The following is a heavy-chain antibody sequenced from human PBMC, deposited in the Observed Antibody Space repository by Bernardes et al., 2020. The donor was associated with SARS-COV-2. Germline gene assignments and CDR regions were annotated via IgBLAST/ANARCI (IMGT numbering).Heavy chain of an antibody. D-gene: IGHD2-15*01. Sequence: ASVKVACKASGYTFSSYVIIWVRQAPGQGLEWMGWISAYNGNTNYAQKLQGRVTMTTDTSTSTAYMELRSLRSDDTAVYYCARDRLGYCSGGSCNHFDYWGQGTLVTVSS. CDR1: GYTFSSYV. J-gene: IGHJ4*02. CDR2: ISAYNGNT. V-gene: IGHV1-18*01. CDR3: ARDRLGYCSGGSCNHFDY.